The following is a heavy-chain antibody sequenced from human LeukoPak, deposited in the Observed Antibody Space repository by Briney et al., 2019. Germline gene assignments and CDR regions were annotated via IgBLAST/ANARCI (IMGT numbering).Heavy chain of an antibody. J-gene: IGHJ4*02. CDR1: GFTVSSNY. D-gene: IGHD5-18*01. CDR3: ARGGDTAMAGYDY. V-gene: IGHV3-53*01. Sequence: PGGSLRLSCAASGFTVSSNYMSWVRQAPGKGLEWVSIIYSGGSTFYADSVKGRSTISRDNSKNTLYLQMNSLRAEDTAVYYCARGGDTAMAGYDYWGQGTLVTVSS. CDR2: IYSGGST.